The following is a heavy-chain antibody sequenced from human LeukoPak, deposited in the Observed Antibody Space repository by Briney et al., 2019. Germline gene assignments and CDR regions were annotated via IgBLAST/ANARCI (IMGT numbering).Heavy chain of an antibody. V-gene: IGHV3-30*04. CDR3: AKVSGGGLYYDGMDV. Sequence: GGSLRLSCAASGFTFSNYAMHWVRQAPGKGLEWVAIISYDGTKQFYADSVKGRFTISRDSSKNTLYLQMNSLRAEDTAVYYCAKVSGGGLYYDGMDVWGQGTTVTVSS. CDR1: GFTFSNYA. J-gene: IGHJ6*02. CDR2: ISYDGTKQ. D-gene: IGHD1-14*01.